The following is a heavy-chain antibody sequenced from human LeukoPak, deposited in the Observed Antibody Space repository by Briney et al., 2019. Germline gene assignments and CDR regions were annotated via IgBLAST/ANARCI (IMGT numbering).Heavy chain of an antibody. CDR2: ISGSGGST. V-gene: IGHV3-23*01. Sequence: GGSLRLSCAASGFTFSSYAMSWVRQAPGKGLEWVSAISGSGGSTYYADSAKGRFTISRDNSKNTLYLQMNSLRAEDTAIYYCAKYSSSWYDYFQHWGQGTLVTVSS. J-gene: IGHJ1*01. CDR3: AKYSSSWYDYFQH. CDR1: GFTFSSYA. D-gene: IGHD6-13*01.